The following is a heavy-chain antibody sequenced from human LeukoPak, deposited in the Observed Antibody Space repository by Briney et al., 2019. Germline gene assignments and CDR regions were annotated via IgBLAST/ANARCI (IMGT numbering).Heavy chain of an antibody. CDR2: LSGSGGST. D-gene: IGHD2-15*01. V-gene: IGHV3-23*01. CDR3: AKGGTGYCSGGSCYSGNYFDY. CDR1: GFPFSSYA. J-gene: IGHJ4*02. Sequence: GGSLRLSCAASGFPFSSYAMSWVRQAPGKGLEWVSALSGSGGSTYYADSVKGRFTISRDNSKNTLYLQMNSLRAEDTAVYYCAKGGTGYCSGGSCYSGNYFDYWGQGTLVTVSS.